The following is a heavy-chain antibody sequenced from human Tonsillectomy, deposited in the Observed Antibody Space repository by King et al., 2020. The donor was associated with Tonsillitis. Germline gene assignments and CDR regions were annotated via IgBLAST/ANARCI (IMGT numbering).Heavy chain of an antibody. Sequence: VQLQQWGAGLLKPSETLSLTCVVYGGSFSGYYWSWIRQPPGKGLEWIGEINHRGSTTYNPSLKSRVSISVDTSKNQFSLKLSSVTAADTAVYYCARIGYSYGWSFDYWGQGTLVTVSS. CDR2: INHRGST. CDR1: GGSFSGYY. J-gene: IGHJ4*02. V-gene: IGHV4-34*01. D-gene: IGHD5-18*01. CDR3: ARIGYSYGWSFDY.